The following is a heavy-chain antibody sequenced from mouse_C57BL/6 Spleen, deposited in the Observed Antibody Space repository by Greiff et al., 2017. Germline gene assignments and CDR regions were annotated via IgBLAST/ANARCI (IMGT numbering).Heavy chain of an antibody. D-gene: IGHD1-1*01. CDR2: IYPGDGDT. V-gene: IGHV1-82*01. CDR1: GYAFSSSW. J-gene: IGHJ3*01. Sequence: VQLKESGPELVKPGASVKISCKASGYAFSSSWMNWVKQRPGKGLEWIGRIYPGDGDTNYNGKFKGKATRTADKSSSTAYMQLSSLTSEDSAVYFCARGSIYYYGSSPRAFWGQGTLVTVSA. CDR3: ARGSIYYYGSSPRAF.